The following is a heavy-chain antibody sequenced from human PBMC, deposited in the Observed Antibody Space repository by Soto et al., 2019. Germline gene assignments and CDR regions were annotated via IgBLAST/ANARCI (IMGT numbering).Heavy chain of an antibody. CDR1: GYNFSSYW. CDR3: AKHEGYCSTTTCSNFDY. V-gene: IGHV5-51*01. D-gene: IGHD2-2*01. J-gene: IGHJ4*02. CDR2: IYPGDSNT. Sequence: GESLKISCKGSGYNFSSYWIGWVRQMPGKGLEWMGIIYPGDSNTRYSPSFQGQVTISADKSINTAYLHWSSLKASDTAIYYCAKHEGYCSTTTCSNFDYWGQGTPVTVSS.